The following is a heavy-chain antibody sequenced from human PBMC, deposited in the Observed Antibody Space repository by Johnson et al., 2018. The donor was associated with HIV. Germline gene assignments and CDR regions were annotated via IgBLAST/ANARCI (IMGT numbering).Heavy chain of an antibody. J-gene: IGHJ3*02. CDR1: GFTFSSNA. Sequence: VQLVESGGGVVQPGRSLRLSCAASGFTFSSNAIHWVRQAPGKGLEWVAVISSDGTNTYYTDSVKGRFTISRDNTKNTVSLQMIILRPKDTGVYYCASGVTPRAPLRIWGQGTIVTVSS. CDR2: ISSDGTNT. D-gene: IGHD2-21*02. CDR3: ASGVTPRAPLRI. V-gene: IGHV3-30*04.